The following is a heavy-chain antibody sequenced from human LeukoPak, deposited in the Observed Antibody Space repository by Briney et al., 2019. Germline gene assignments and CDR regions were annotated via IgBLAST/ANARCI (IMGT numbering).Heavy chain of an antibody. J-gene: IGHJ4*02. Sequence: PGGSLRLSCTASGVTVSNTWVSWVRQAPGKGLEWVGLFTSRSAGGTIHYAAPVQGRFTILAEDSKNTWYLQMNGLQIEDTGIYYCTTGGGTMDFWGQGTLVTV. D-gene: IGHD2-15*01. CDR3: TTGGGTMDF. V-gene: IGHV3-15*01. CDR1: GVTVSNTW. CDR2: FTSRSAGGTI.